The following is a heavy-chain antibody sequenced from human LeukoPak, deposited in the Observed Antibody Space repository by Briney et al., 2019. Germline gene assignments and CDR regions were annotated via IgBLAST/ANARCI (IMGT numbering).Heavy chain of an antibody. CDR3: ATLPGTVTRYYYYGMDV. J-gene: IGHJ6*02. D-gene: IGHD4-17*01. CDR2: FDPEDGET. V-gene: IGHV1-24*01. Sequence: ASVKVSCKVSGYTLTELSMHWVRQAPGKGLEWMGGFDPEDGETIYAQKFQGRVTMTEDTSTDTAYMELSSLRSEDTAVYYCATLPGTVTRYYYYGMDVWGQGTTVTVSS. CDR1: GYTLTELS.